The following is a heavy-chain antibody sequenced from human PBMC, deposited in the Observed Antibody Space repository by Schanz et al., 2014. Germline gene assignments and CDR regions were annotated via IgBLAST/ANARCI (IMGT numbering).Heavy chain of an antibody. J-gene: IGHJ3*02. Sequence: QLMQSGSEVRKPGASVKVSCKASGYIFGSHGMTWVRQAPGQGPELMGWINAHTGNTQYAQKYEGTVNSTIATVTTTVHMELTRLRTDVTADDTGSKDRVAADHYNSPGAFDIWGQGTRVTVAS. CDR2: INAHTGNT. CDR3: SKDRVAADHYNSPGAFDI. V-gene: IGHV1-18*01. D-gene: IGHD1-20*01. CDR1: GYIFGSHG.